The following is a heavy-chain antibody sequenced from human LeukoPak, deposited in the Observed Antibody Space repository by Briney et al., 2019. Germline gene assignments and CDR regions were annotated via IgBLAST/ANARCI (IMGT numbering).Heavy chain of an antibody. Sequence: GGSLRLSCAASGFTFNNYAMNWVRQAPGKGLEWVSAISSGGSSTYYPDSVKGRFTISRDNSKNTLYLQMNSLRAEDTAVYYCAKDGTIYCSSTSCYYFDYWGQGTLVTVSS. J-gene: IGHJ4*02. V-gene: IGHV3-23*01. CDR3: AKDGTIYCSSTSCYYFDY. CDR1: GFTFNNYA. CDR2: ISSGGSST. D-gene: IGHD2-2*01.